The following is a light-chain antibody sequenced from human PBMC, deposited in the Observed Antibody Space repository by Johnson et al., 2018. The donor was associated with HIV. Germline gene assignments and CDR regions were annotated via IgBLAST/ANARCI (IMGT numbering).Light chain of an antibody. Sequence: QSVLTQPPSVSAAPGQKVTISCSGSNSNIGNNYISWYQQLPLTAPKLLIYDTYKRPSGIPDRFSASKSGTSATLGITGLQTGDEADYYCGTWDSSLTAYVFGTRTKVTVL. CDR3: GTWDSSLTAYV. J-gene: IGLJ1*01. CDR2: DTY. V-gene: IGLV1-51*01. CDR1: NSNIGNNY.